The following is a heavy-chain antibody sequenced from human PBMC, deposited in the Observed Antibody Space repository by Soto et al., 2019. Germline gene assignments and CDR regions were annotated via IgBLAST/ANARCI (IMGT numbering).Heavy chain of an antibody. J-gene: IGHJ4*02. CDR1: GGSISSGGYY. D-gene: IGHD6-13*01. CDR3: ARQLDS. Sequence: QVQLQESGPGLVKPSQTLSLTCTVSGGSISSGGYYWSWIRQHPGKGLEWIGYFYYRGSTYYNPXLXRXXTISVDASKNQFSLKLRSVTGAETAGSYCARQLDSWGQGTLVTVSA. CDR2: FYYRGST. V-gene: IGHV4-31*01.